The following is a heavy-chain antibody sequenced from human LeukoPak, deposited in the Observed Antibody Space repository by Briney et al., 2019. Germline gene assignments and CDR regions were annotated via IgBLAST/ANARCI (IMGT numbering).Heavy chain of an antibody. CDR3: AKDIVVVPAAIPGD. Sequence: ETLSLTCTVSGGSISSYYWSWVRQAPGKGLEWVSAISGSGWITYYADSVKGRFTISRDNSKNTLYLQINSLRDEDTAVYYCAKDIVVVPAAIPGDWGQGTLVTVSS. CDR1: GGSISSYY. CDR2: ISGSGWIT. J-gene: IGHJ4*02. V-gene: IGHV3-23*01. D-gene: IGHD2-2*02.